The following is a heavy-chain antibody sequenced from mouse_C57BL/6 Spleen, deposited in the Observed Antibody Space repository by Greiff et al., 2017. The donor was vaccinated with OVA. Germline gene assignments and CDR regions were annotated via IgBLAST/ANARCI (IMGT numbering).Heavy chain of an antibody. V-gene: IGHV5-6*02. CDR2: ISSGGSYT. D-gene: IGHD1-1*01. Sequence: EVKLMESGGDLVKPGGSLKLSCAASGFTFSSYCMSWVRQTPDKRLEWVATISSGGSYTYYPDSVKGRFTISRDNAKNALYLQMSSLRSEDTAVYYCARRGTTVPFDYWGQGTTLTVSS. CDR1: GFTFSSYC. CDR3: ARRGTTVPFDY. J-gene: IGHJ2*01.